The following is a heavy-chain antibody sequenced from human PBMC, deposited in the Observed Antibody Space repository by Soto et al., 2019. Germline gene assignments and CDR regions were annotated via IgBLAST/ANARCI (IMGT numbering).Heavy chain of an antibody. CDR1: GGSISSGGYY. CDR2: IYYSGST. CDR3: ARGAGDYYGSGSYDNWFDP. Sequence: QVQLQESGPGLVKPSQTLSLTCTVSGGSISSGGYYWSWIRQHPGKGLEWIGYIYYSGSTYYNPSLKSQVTISVDTAKNQFSLKLSSVTAADTAVYYCARGAGDYYGSGSYDNWFDPWGQGTLVTVSS. D-gene: IGHD3-10*01. J-gene: IGHJ5*02. V-gene: IGHV4-31*01.